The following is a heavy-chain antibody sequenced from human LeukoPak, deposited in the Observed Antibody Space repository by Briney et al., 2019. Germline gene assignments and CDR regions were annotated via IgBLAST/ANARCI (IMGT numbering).Heavy chain of an antibody. V-gene: IGHV3-30*02. CDR3: ASLRFLEWTIDY. CDR1: GFTFSSYG. J-gene: IGHJ4*02. CDR2: IRYDGSNK. Sequence: GGSLRLSCAASGFTFSSYGMHWVRQAPGKGLEWVAFIRYDGSNKYYADSVKGRFTISRDNSKNTLYLQMNSLRAEDTAVYYCASLRFLEWTIDYWGQGTLVTVSS. D-gene: IGHD3-3*01.